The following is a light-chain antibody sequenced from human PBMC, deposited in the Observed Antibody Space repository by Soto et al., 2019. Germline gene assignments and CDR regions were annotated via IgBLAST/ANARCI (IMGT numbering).Light chain of an antibody. V-gene: IGLV2-14*01. Sequence: QSALTQPASVSGSPGQSISIYCTGSTSDIGAYYHISWYQNHPGKAPKLIIYEVSNRPSGVSNRFSGSKSGNTASLTISGLQAEDEANYYCFSYTRSGSLIFGGGTQLTVL. CDR3: FSYTRSGSLI. J-gene: IGLJ7*01. CDR2: EVS. CDR1: TSDIGAYYH.